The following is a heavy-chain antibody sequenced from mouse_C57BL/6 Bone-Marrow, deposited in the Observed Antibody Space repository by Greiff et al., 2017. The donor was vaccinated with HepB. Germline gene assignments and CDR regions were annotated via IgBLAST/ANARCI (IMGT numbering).Heavy chain of an antibody. V-gene: IGHV10-1*01. CDR3: VREGGGQLRLSAMDY. CDR2: IRSKSNNYAT. Sequence: EVQRVESGGGLVQPKGSLKLSCAASGFSFNTYAMNWVRQAPGKGLEWVARIRSKSNNYATYYADSVKDRFTISRDDSESMLYLQMNNLKTEDTAMYYCVREGGGQLRLSAMDYWGQGTSVTVTS. CDR1: GFSFNTYA. D-gene: IGHD3-2*02. J-gene: IGHJ4*01.